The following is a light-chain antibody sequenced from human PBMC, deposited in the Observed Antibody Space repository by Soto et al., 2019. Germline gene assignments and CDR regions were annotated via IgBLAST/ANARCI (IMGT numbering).Light chain of an antibody. V-gene: IGLV1-51*01. CDR2: DNN. Sequence: QSVLTQPPSVSAAPGQKVTISCSGSSSNIGNNYVSWYQQLPGTAPKLLIYDNNERPSGIPDRFSGSKSGTSATLGITGLQTGDEADYYCGTWDSSLSVGLFGGGTKLTVL. J-gene: IGLJ2*01. CDR3: GTWDSSLSVGL. CDR1: SSNIGNNY.